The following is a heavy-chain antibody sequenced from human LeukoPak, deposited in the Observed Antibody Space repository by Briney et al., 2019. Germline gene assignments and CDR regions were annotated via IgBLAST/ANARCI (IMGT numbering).Heavy chain of an antibody. CDR2: IKQDGSDK. Sequence: GDSLRLSCAASGFTFTKYWMTWVRQAPGKGLEWVGNIKQDGSDKNYMDSVKGRFTISRDNTKNSVYLQMSSLRAEDTAVYYCAREGWGPEYWGQGTLVTVSS. CDR1: GFTFTKYW. D-gene: IGHD1-14*01. CDR3: AREGWGPEY. J-gene: IGHJ4*02. V-gene: IGHV3-7*01.